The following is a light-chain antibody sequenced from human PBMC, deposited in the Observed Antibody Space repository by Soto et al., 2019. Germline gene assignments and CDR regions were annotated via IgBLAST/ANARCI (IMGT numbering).Light chain of an antibody. Sequence: DIQMTQSPSSLSASVGDRVTITCLASQNIRKYINWYQQKAGKAPKVLIYAASSLQSGVPSRFSGSGSGTEFTLSISSLQPEDFATYYCQESFVPPWSFGQGTRVEIK. J-gene: IGKJ1*01. CDR3: QESFVPPWS. CDR1: QNIRKY. V-gene: IGKV1-39*01. CDR2: AAS.